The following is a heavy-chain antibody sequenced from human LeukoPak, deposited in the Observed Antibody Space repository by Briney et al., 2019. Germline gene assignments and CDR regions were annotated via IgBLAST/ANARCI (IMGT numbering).Heavy chain of an antibody. CDR2: INHSGST. CDR3: ARGLAKLRFLETKLGNYFDY. V-gene: IGHV4-34*01. Sequence: SETLSLTCAVYGGSFSGYYWSWIRQPPGKGLEWIGEINHSGSTNYNPSLKSRVTISVDTSKNQFSLKLSSVTAADTAVYYCARGLAKLRFLETKLGNYFDYWGQGTLVTVSS. D-gene: IGHD3-3*01. J-gene: IGHJ4*02. CDR1: GGSFSGYY.